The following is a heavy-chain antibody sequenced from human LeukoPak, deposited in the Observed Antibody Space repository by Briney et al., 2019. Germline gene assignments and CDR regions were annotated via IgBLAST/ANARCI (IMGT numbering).Heavy chain of an antibody. CDR1: GFTFSSYG. CDR3: AREAYGRRFDP. D-gene: IGHD3-10*01. J-gene: IGHJ5*02. V-gene: IGHV3-30*03. Sequence: GGSLRLSCAASGFTFSSYGMHWVRQAPGKGLEWVAVISYDGSNKYYADSVKGRFTISRDNSKNTLYLQMNSLRAEDTAVYYCAREAYGRRFDPWGQGTLVTVSS. CDR2: ISYDGSNK.